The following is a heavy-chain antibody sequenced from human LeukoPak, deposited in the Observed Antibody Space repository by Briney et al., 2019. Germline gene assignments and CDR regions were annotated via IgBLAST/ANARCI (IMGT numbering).Heavy chain of an antibody. D-gene: IGHD4-17*01. V-gene: IGHV1-2*02. CDR1: GYTFTSYG. CDR2: INPNSGGT. CDR3: ARQTTVTINWFDP. J-gene: IGHJ5*02. Sequence: GASVKVSCKASGYTFTSYGISWVRQAPGQGLEWMGWINPNSGGTNYAQKFQGRVTMTRDTSISTAYMELSRLRSDDTAVYYCARQTTVTINWFDPWGQGTLVTVSS.